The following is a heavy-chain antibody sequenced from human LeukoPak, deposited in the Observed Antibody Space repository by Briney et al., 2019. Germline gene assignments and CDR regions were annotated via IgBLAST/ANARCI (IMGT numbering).Heavy chain of an antibody. CDR2: VHNVGST. J-gene: IGHJ4*02. CDR3: ARHAEYNSGWHFYLDH. CDR1: GGSVSSSGDY. V-gene: IGHV4-39*01. Sequence: PSETLSLTCSVSGGSVSSSGDYWAWIRQPPGKGLEWIGGVHNVGSTYYNLSLRSRVTMSIDTSKNQFSLRLNSVTAADTAVYYCARHAEYNSGWHFYLDHWGQGILVTVSS. D-gene: IGHD6-19*01.